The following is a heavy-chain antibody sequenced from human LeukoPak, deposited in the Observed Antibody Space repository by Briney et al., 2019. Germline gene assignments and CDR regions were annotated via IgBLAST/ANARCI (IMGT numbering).Heavy chain of an antibody. Sequence: PSETLSLTCTVSGGSVSSGSYYWSWIRQPPGKGLECIGYISYSGITNYNPSLKSRVTISVDTSKNQFSLKLSSVTAADTAVYYCAREDGANWFDPWGQGTLVTVPS. CDR3: AREDGANWFDP. V-gene: IGHV4-61*01. J-gene: IGHJ5*02. D-gene: IGHD3-16*01. CDR1: GGSVSSGSYY. CDR2: ISYSGIT.